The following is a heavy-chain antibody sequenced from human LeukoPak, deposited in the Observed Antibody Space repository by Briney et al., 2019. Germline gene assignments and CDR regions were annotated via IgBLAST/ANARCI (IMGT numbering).Heavy chain of an antibody. CDR2: IYYNGST. J-gene: IGHJ4*02. D-gene: IGHD3-22*01. CDR3: ARGPPADYYDRSGFYPCFDY. CDR1: GGSISSSSYY. V-gene: IGHV4-39*01. Sequence: SETLSLTCTVSGGSISSSSYYWGWIRQPPGKGLEWVASIYYNGSTYYNPSLKSRITISVDTSKNQFSLKLSSVTAADTAVYYCARGPPADYYDRSGFYPCFDYWGQGALVTASS.